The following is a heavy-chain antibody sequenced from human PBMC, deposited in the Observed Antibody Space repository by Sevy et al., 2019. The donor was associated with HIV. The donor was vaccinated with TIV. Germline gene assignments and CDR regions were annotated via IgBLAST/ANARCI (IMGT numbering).Heavy chain of an antibody. Sequence: SETLSLTCTVSGGSISSYYWSWIRQPPGKGLEWIGYIYYSGSTNYNPSLKSRVTISVDTSKNQFSLKLSSVTAADTAVYYCARHVVAVAGPWRGRNWFDPWGHGTLVTVSS. D-gene: IGHD6-19*01. CDR1: GGSISSYY. J-gene: IGHJ5*02. CDR2: IYYSGST. CDR3: ARHVVAVAGPWRGRNWFDP. V-gene: IGHV4-59*08.